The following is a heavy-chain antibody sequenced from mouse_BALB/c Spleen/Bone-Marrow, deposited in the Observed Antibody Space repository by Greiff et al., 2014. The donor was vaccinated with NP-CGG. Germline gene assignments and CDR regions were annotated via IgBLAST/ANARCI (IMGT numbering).Heavy chain of an antibody. Sequence: EVQGVESGGGLVQPGGSMKLSCVASGFTFSNYWMNWVRQSPEKGLDWVAEIRLKSNNYATHYAESVKGRFTISRDDSKSSVHLQMNNLRAEDTGIYYCTTGFAYWGQGTLVTVSA. CDR2: IRLKSNNYAT. J-gene: IGHJ3*01. V-gene: IGHV6-6*02. CDR3: TTGFAY. CDR1: GFTFSNYW.